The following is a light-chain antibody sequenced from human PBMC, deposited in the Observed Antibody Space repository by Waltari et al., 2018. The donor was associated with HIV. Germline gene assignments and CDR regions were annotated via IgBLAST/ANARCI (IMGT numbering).Light chain of an antibody. CDR2: GNS. Sequence: QSVLTQPPSVSGAPGQRVTISCTGSSSNIGAGYDVHWYQQLPGTAPKLLIYGNSIRPSGVPDRFSGSKSGTSASLAITGLQAEDEADYYCQSYDSSEGVFGGGTKLTVL. V-gene: IGLV1-40*01. CDR3: QSYDSSEGV. CDR1: SSNIGAGYD. J-gene: IGLJ2*01.